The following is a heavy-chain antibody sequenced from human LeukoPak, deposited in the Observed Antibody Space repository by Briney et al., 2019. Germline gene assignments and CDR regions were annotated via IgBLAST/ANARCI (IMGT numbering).Heavy chain of an antibody. CDR1: GGSISSYY. CDR3: AGHVRRYGGYGNWFYP. V-gene: IGHV4-34*01. D-gene: IGHD3-10*02. CDR2: TNHCGRT. J-gene: IGHJ5*02. Sequence: SEILPLTCTVTGGSISSYYWSWIRQPPRKGLEWTGETNHCGRTNYNASLKSRVTRSVDTSKNQFSLNLSSVTAADTALYYCAGHVRRYGGYGNWFYPWGQGTLVTVSS.